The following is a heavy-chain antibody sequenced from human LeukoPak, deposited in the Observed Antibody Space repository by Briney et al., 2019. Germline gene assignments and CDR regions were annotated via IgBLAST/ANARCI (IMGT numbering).Heavy chain of an antibody. J-gene: IGHJ4*02. V-gene: IGHV1-46*01. Sequence: VASVTVSFTASGYTFTIYYMHWVRQAPGQGLEWMGIINPSGGSTSYAQKFQGRVTMTRDTSTSTVYMELSSLRSEDTAMYYCAREYSSDYYFDYWGQGTLVTVSS. CDR1: GYTFTIYY. CDR2: INPSGGST. CDR3: AREYSSDYYFDY. D-gene: IGHD3-22*01.